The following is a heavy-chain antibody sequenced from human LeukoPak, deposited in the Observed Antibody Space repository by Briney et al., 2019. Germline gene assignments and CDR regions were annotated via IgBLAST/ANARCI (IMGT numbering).Heavy chain of an antibody. V-gene: IGHV4-34*01. CDR3: ARFPGYSSCHHDY. Sequence: SETLSLTCAVYGGSFSGYYWSWIRPPPGKGLEWIGEINHSGSTNYNPSLQSRATISVDTSKNQFSLKLSSVAAADTAVYFCARFPGYSSCHHDYWGQGTLVTVSS. J-gene: IGHJ4*02. CDR2: INHSGST. CDR1: GGSFSGYY. D-gene: IGHD6-13*01.